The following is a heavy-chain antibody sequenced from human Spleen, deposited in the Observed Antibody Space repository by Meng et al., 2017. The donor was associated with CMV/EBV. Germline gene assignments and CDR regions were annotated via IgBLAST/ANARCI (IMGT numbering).Heavy chain of an antibody. D-gene: IGHD6-13*01. CDR3: ATGGIAAAGIPNWFDP. J-gene: IGHJ5*02. CDR1: GYPFTSYA. Sequence: GYPFTSYAMHWVRQAPGQRLEWMGWINTGNGNTEYSQKFQGRVTISRDTSASTAYMELSSLRSEDTAVYYCATGGIAAAGIPNWFDPWGQGALVTVSS. CDR2: INTGNGNT. V-gene: IGHV1-3*04.